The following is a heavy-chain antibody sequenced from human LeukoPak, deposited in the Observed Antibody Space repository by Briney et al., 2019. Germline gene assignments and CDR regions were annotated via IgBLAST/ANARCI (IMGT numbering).Heavy chain of an antibody. CDR2: IFYTGST. J-gene: IGHJ4*02. V-gene: IGHV4-39*01. Sequence: SETLSLTCTVSGGSVSSSTYYWGWIRQPPGKGLEWIGSIFYTGSTYYNPSLKSRVTISVDTSQDQFSLRLASVTAADTAIYYCASAPRQGSIGGLDYWGQGTLVTVSS. CDR3: ASAPRQGSIGGLDY. CDR1: GGSVSSSTYY. D-gene: IGHD3-16*01.